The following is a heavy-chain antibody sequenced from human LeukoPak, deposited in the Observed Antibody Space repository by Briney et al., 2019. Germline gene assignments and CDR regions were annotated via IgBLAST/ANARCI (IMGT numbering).Heavy chain of an antibody. Sequence: GASVKVSCKASGYSFVLYGISWVRQAPGQGPEWMGWISTANGNTKYAQQFQDRVTMTTDTSTSTAYMELRSLRSDDTAVYYCAREVPYDTSVYYQPFDFWGQGTLVTVSS. J-gene: IGHJ4*02. CDR1: GYSFVLYG. CDR2: ISTANGNT. CDR3: AREVPYDTSVYYQPFDF. D-gene: IGHD3-22*01. V-gene: IGHV1-18*01.